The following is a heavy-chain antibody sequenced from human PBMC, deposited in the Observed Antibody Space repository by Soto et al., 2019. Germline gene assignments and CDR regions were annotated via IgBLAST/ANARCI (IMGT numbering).Heavy chain of an antibody. J-gene: IGHJ5*01. CDR2: IIPVFGTA. CDR3: ARYRCGSSAVES. V-gene: IGHV1-69*01. Sequence: QVQLVQSGAAVKKPGSSVKVSCKASGGVFRNYAINWVRQAPGQGLEWMGGIIPVFGTADYPHNFQGRVTITANESTTKAYIELTSLKTEYTAVYFGARYRCGSSAVESWGQGTLVTVAS. D-gene: IGHD1-26*01. CDR1: GGVFRNYA.